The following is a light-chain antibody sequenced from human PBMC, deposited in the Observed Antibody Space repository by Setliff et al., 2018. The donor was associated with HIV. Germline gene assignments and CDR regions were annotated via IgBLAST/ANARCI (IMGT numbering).Light chain of an antibody. CDR2: STS. J-gene: IGLJ3*02. CDR3: VLYMGNVVSV. Sequence: QTVVTQEPSFSVSPGGTVTLTCGLRSGSVSTGHFPSWYQQTPGQTPRMLIYSTSTRSSGVPDRFSGSILGNRAALPITGAQADDECDYYFVLYMGNVVSVFGGGTKGTVL. V-gene: IGLV8-61*01. CDR1: SGSVSTGHF.